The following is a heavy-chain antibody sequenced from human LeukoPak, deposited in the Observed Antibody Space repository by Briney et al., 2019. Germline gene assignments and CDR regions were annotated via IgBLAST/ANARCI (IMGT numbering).Heavy chain of an antibody. J-gene: IGHJ6*03. D-gene: IGHD2-2*03. V-gene: IGHV1-69*05. Sequence: ASVKVSCKASGGTFSSYAISWLRQAPGQGLEWMGGIIPIFGTANYAQKFQGRVTITTDESTSTAYMELSSLRSEDTAVYYCTLGVDIVVVPAAMGLSPPSYYYYLDVWGKGTTVTVSS. CDR3: TLGVDIVVVPAAMGLSPPSYYYYLDV. CDR1: GGTFSSYA. CDR2: IIPIFGTA.